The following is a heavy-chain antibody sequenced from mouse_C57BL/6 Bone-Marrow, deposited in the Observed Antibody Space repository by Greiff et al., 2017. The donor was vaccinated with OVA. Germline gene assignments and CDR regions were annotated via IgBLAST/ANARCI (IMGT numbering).Heavy chain of an antibody. V-gene: IGHV1-26*01. Sequence: VQLQQSGPELVKPGASVKISCKASGYTFTDYYMNWVKQSHGKSLEWIGDINPNNGGTSYNQKFKGKATLTVDKSSSTAYMELRSLTSEDSAVYYCARDYYGSSLYFDVWGTGTTVTVSS. J-gene: IGHJ1*03. CDR1: GYTFTDYY. CDR3: ARDYYGSSLYFDV. D-gene: IGHD1-1*01. CDR2: INPNNGGT.